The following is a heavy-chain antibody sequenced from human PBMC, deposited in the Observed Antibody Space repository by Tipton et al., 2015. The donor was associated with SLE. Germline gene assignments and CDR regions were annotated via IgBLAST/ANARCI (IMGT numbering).Heavy chain of an antibody. Sequence: TLSLTCAVYGGSFSAYYWSWIRQSPGKGLEWIGEITHSGSAKYNPSLKSRVTVSVDTSKNQFSLKLTSVTAADTALYYCASAGHMTRGVRNPFDRWGQGAVVTVSS. D-gene: IGHD3-10*01. J-gene: IGHJ3*02. V-gene: IGHV4-34*01. CDR2: ITHSGSA. CDR3: ASAGHMTRGVRNPFDR. CDR1: GGSFSAYY.